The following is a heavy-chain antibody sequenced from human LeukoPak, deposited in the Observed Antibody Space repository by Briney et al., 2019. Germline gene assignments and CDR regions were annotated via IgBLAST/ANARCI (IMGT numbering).Heavy chain of an antibody. CDR3: ARGRGIRFLEWLPFDY. Sequence: SETLSLTCTVSGGSISSYYWSWIRQPPGKGLEWIGYIYYSGSTNYNPSLKSRVTISVDTSKNQFSLKLSSVTAADTAVYYCARGRGIRFLEWLPFDYWGQGTLVTVSS. CDR1: GGSISSYY. V-gene: IGHV4-59*01. J-gene: IGHJ4*02. D-gene: IGHD3-3*01. CDR2: IYYSGST.